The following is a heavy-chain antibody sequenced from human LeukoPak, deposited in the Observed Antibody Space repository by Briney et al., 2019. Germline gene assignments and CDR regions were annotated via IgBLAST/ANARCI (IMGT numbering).Heavy chain of an antibody. CDR1: GGSISSSSYY. CDR3: GRDRIYDSSGYYYYYYMDV. D-gene: IGHD3-22*01. V-gene: IGHV4-39*07. Sequence: SETLSLTCTVSGGSISSSSYYWGWIRQPPGKGLEWIGSIYYSGSTYYNPSLKSRVTISVDTSKNQFSLKLSSVTAADTAVYYCGRDRIYDSSGYYYYYYMDVWGKGTTVTVSS. CDR2: IYYSGST. J-gene: IGHJ6*03.